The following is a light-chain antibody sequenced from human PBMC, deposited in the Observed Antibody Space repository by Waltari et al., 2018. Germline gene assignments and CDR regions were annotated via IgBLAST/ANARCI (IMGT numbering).Light chain of an antibody. J-gene: IGKJ1*01. CDR1: QSVSRF. V-gene: IGKV3-20*01. CDR3: QKYDLLPAT. Sequence: DIVLTQSPGTLSLSPGERGTLSCRASQSVSRFLAWYQQKPGQAPRLLIYDASNRATGIPDRFSGSGSGTDFSLTINRLWPEDDAVYHCQKYDLLPATFGQGTKLEIK. CDR2: DAS.